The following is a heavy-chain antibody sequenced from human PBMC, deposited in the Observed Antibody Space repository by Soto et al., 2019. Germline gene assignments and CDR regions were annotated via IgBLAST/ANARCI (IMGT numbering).Heavy chain of an antibody. V-gene: IGHV3-74*01. CDR1: GFTFSSYW. CDR2: INSDGSST. CDR3: ARDDDILTGYYHRRYYYYGMDV. Sequence: PGGSLRLSCAASGFTFSSYWMHWVRQAPGKGLVWVSRINSDGSSTSYADSVKGRFTISRDNAKNTLYLQMDSLRAEDTAVYYCARDDDILTGYYHRRYYYYGMDVWGQGTTVTVSS. D-gene: IGHD3-9*01. J-gene: IGHJ6*02.